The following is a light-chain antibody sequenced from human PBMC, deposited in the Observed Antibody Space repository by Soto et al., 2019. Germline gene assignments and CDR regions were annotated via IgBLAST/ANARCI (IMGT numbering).Light chain of an antibody. CDR1: RNDVGGYNY. Sequence: QSALTQPRSVSGSPGQSITISCSGTRNDVGGYNYVSWYQQHPGTAPKLKIYDVIKRPSGVPDRFSGSKSGNTASLTVSGLQAEDVADYYCCAYAGNYAWVFGGGTKLTVL. CDR3: CAYAGNYAWV. CDR2: DVI. V-gene: IGLV2-11*01. J-gene: IGLJ2*01.